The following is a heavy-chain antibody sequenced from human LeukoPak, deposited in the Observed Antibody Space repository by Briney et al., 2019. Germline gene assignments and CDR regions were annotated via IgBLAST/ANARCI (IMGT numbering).Heavy chain of an antibody. V-gene: IGHV3-30*02. Sequence: GGSLRLSCAASGFTFSSYGMHWVRQAPGKGLEWVAFIRYDGGNKYYADSVKGRFTISRDNSKNTLYVQMNSLRVEDTAVYYCAKGGYSYGYYDCWGQGTLVTVSS. D-gene: IGHD1-26*01. J-gene: IGHJ4*02. CDR1: GFTFSSYG. CDR2: IRYDGGNK. CDR3: AKGGYSYGYYDC.